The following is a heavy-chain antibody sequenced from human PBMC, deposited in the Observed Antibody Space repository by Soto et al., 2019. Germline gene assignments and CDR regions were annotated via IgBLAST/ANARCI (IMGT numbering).Heavy chain of an antibody. Sequence: SLRLSCAASGFTFSSYGMHWFRQAPGKGLEWVAVIWYDGSNKYYADSVKGRFTISRDNSKNTLYLQMNSLRAEDTAVYYCARGWSYGDYADYWGQGTLVTVSS. CDR1: GFTFSSYG. V-gene: IGHV3-33*01. J-gene: IGHJ4*02. D-gene: IGHD1-26*01. CDR3: ARGWSYGDYADY. CDR2: IWYDGSNK.